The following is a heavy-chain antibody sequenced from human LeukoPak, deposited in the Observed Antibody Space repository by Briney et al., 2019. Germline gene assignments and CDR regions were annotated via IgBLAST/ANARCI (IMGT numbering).Heavy chain of an antibody. V-gene: IGHV3-66*01. CDR2: IYSGGST. D-gene: IGHD5-18*01. CDR1: GLTVSSTY. CDR3: ARGSGYTYAFTGRERTKSRLDY. Sequence: PGRSLRLSCAASGLTVSSTYMSWVRQAPGKGLEWVLVIYSGGSTYYADSVKGRFTISRDNSKITLYLQMNSLRAEDTAVYDCARGSGYTYAFTGRERTKSRLDYWGQGTLVTVSS. J-gene: IGHJ4*02.